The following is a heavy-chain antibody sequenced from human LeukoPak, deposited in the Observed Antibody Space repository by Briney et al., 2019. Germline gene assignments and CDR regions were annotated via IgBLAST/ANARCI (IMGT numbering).Heavy chain of an antibody. D-gene: IGHD3-9*01. V-gene: IGHV3-48*03. J-gene: IGHJ4*02. CDR1: GFTFSSYE. CDR3: ARDPSGSKYYDILAYYFDY. CDR2: ISSSGSTI. Sequence: GGSLRLSCAASGFTFSSYEMNWVRQAPGKGLEWVSYISSSGSTIYYADSVKGRFTISRDNAKNSLYLQMNSLRAEDTAVYYCARDPSGSKYYDILAYYFDYWGQGTLVTVSS.